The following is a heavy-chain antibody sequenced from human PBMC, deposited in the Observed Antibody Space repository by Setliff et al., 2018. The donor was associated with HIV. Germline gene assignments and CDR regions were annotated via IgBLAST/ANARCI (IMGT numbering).Heavy chain of an antibody. Sequence: ASVKVSCKASGYPFTSYYMHWVRQAPGQGLEWMGIINPTGGSTSYAQKFQGRVTMTTDTSTSTVYMELSSLRSEDTAVYYCARAYYDSVWGSHRYRFYYFDYWGQGSLVTVSS. D-gene: IGHD3-16*02. V-gene: IGHV1-46*01. J-gene: IGHJ4*02. CDR3: ARAYYDSVWGSHRYRFYYFDY. CDR1: GYPFTSYY. CDR2: INPTGGST.